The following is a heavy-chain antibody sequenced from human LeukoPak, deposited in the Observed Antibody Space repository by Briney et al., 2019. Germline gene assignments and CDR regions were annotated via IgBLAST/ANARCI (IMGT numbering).Heavy chain of an antibody. CDR3: ASAQSSGSYYFSGWVAFDI. CDR2: IIPIFGTA. CDR1: GGTFSIYA. V-gene: IGHV1-69*01. Sequence: SVKVSCKASGGTFSIYAISWVRQAPGQGLEWMGGIIPIFGTANYAQKFQGRVTITADESTSTAYMELSSLRSEDTAVYYCASAQSSGSYYFSGWVAFDIWGQGTMVTVSS. J-gene: IGHJ3*02. D-gene: IGHD1-26*01.